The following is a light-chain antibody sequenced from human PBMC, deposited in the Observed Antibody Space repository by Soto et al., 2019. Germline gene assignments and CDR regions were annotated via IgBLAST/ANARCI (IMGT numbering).Light chain of an antibody. J-gene: IGLJ2*01. CDR2: KDN. V-gene: IGLV1-47*01. CDR1: SSNIGSNY. CDR3: AAWDDSLSGVV. Sequence: QAVVTQPPSASGTPGQRVTISCSGRSSNIGSNYVYWYQQLPGTAPKVLLYKDNQRPSGVPDRFSGSKSGTSASLAISGLRSEDEADYYCAAWDDSLSGVVFGGGTKVTVL.